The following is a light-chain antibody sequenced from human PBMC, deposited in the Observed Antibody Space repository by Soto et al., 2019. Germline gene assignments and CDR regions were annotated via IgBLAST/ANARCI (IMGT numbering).Light chain of an antibody. CDR2: GVS. CDR1: QSVSSSY. V-gene: IGKV3-20*01. Sequence: EIVLTQSPGTLSLSPGERATLSCRASQSVSSSYLAWYQQKPGQAPRLLIYGVSSRATGIPDRFSGSGSGTDFTLTISRLEPEDFAVYYCQQYGTSPRTFCQGTKVEIK. CDR3: QQYGTSPRT. J-gene: IGKJ1*01.